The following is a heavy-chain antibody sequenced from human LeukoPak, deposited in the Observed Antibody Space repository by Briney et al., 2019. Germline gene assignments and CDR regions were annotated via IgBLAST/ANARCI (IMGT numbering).Heavy chain of an antibody. CDR3: ARILRPHYYYYYMDV. CDR2: IYYSGST. V-gene: IGHV4-59*01. J-gene: IGHJ6*03. D-gene: IGHD1-26*01. Sequence: SGTLSLTCTVSGGSISSYYWSWIRQPPGKGLEWIGYIYYSGSTNYNPSLKSRVTISVDTSKNQFSLKLSSVTAADTAVYYCARILRPHYYYYYMDVWGKGTTVTVSS. CDR1: GGSISSYY.